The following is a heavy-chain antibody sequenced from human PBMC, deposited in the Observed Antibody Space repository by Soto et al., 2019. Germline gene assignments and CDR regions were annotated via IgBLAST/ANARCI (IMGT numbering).Heavy chain of an antibody. D-gene: IGHD2-21*01. J-gene: IGHJ5*02. CDR3: VHEYSSSNWIDP. Sequence: SGPTLVNPTQTLTLTCTFSGFSLTTSGVGVGWIRQSPGKALEWLALVYWNHDKRYNSSLKTRLTISKDTSKNQVVLTMADMDPVDTATYSGVHEYSSSNWIDPWGQGTLVTVSS. CDR2: VYWNHDK. CDR1: GFSLTTSGVG. V-gene: IGHV2-5*01.